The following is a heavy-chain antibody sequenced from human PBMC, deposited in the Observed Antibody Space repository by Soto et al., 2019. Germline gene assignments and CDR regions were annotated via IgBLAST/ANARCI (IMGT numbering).Heavy chain of an antibody. CDR1: GGYISSYC. D-gene: IGHD3-9*01. CDR3: ARAFDILTRYYFDY. CDR2: IYYSGST. V-gene: IGHV4-30-4*01. Sequence: SETLSLTSPVSGGYISSYCSSWIRQPPGKGLEWIGYIYYSGSTYYNPSLKSRVTISVDTSKNQFSLKLSSVTAADTAVYYCARAFDILTRYYFDYWGQGTLVTVS. J-gene: IGHJ4*02.